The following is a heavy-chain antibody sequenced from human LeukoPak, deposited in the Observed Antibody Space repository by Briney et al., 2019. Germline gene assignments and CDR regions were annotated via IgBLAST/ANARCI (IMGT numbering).Heavy chain of an antibody. Sequence: PGGSLRLSCAASGFTFSNAWMSWVRQAPGKGLEWVANIKQDGSEKYYVDSVKGRFTISRDNAKNSLYLQMNSLRAEDTAVYYCARSPFGGGYDRWGQGTLVTVSS. D-gene: IGHD5-12*01. J-gene: IGHJ4*02. CDR3: ARSPFGGGYDR. CDR2: IKQDGSEK. V-gene: IGHV3-7*01. CDR1: GFTFSNAW.